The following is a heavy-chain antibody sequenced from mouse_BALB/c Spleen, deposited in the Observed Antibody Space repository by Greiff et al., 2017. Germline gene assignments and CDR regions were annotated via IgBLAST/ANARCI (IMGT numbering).Heavy chain of an antibody. CDR2: IYPGNSDT. CDR3: TRKGVNHYYAMDY. D-gene: IGHD3-3*01. V-gene: IGHV1-5*01. Sequence: VQLKQSGTVLARPGASVKMSCKASGYSFTSYWMHWVKQRPGQGLEWIGAIYPGNSDTSYNQKFKGKAKLTAVTSASTAYMELSSLTNEDSAVYYCTRKGVNHYYAMDYWGQGTSVTVSS. J-gene: IGHJ4*01. CDR1: GYSFTSYW.